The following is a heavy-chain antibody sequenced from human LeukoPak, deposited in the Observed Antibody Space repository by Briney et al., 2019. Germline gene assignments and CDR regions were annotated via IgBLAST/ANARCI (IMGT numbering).Heavy chain of an antibody. V-gene: IGHV3-30*18. CDR1: GFTFSSHA. CDR3: ANDRLATTGTFFDY. Sequence: GGSLRLSCAASGFTFSSHAMHWVRQAPGKGLEWVAVVSYDGSGKYYVDSVKGRFTISRDNSENMLYLQLNSLRLEDTALYFCANDRLATTGTFFDYWGQGTLVTVSS. CDR2: VSYDGSGK. D-gene: IGHD1-1*01. J-gene: IGHJ4*02.